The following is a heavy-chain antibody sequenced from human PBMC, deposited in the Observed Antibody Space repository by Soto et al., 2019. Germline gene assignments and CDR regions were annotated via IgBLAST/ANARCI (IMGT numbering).Heavy chain of an antibody. V-gene: IGHV3-23*01. D-gene: IGHD1-26*01. CDR1: GLSLSGYA. CDR2: VSGSGGTT. CDR3: AKDGRRVGPTLNWLDS. Sequence: EVQLMESGGGLVQPGESLRLSCVVSGLSLSGYALSWVRQAPGNGLEWVSAVSGSGGTTYYADSVKGRFTISRDNSKNTLYLQMNGLRVEDTAKYFCAKDGRRVGPTLNWLDSWGQRTQVTVTS. J-gene: IGHJ5*01.